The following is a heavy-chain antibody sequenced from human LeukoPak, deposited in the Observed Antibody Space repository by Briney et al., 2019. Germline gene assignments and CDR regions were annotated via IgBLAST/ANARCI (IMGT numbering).Heavy chain of an antibody. Sequence: GGSLRLSCAASGFTFSSYEMNWVRQAPGKGLEWVSYISSRGSTIYYADSVRGRCTMSRDNAKNSLYLQMNSLRDEDTALYYCARVARGDYYYYYMDVWGKGTTVTVSS. V-gene: IGHV3-48*03. CDR1: GFTFSSYE. CDR2: ISSRGSTI. CDR3: ARVARGDYYYYYMDV. D-gene: IGHD3-10*01. J-gene: IGHJ6*03.